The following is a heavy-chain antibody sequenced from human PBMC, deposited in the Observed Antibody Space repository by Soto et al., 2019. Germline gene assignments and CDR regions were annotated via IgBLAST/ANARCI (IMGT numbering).Heavy chain of an antibody. CDR1: GYSFTGFY. J-gene: IGHJ3*01. D-gene: IGHD2-21*01. Sequence: ASVKVSCKASGYSFTGFYIHWIRQAPGQGLEGVGSVNPNSGATTYAQKFQDSVAMTRDTSISTAYMDLSRLTSDDTAIYYCAIIVCHRDPFDVWGQGTMVTVSS. V-gene: IGHV1-2*04. CDR3: AIIVCHRDPFDV. CDR2: VNPNSGAT.